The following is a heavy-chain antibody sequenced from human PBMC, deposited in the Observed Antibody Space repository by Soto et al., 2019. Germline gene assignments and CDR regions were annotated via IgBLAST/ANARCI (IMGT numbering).Heavy chain of an antibody. Sequence: QVPLQESGPGLVKPSQTLSLTCTVSGGSISSGGYYWSWIRQHPGKGLEWIGYIYYSGSTYYNPSLMSRVTISVDTSKNQFSLKLSSVTAADTAVYYCTRGLSNPGWFDPWGQGTLVTVSS. CDR3: TRGLSNPGWFDP. V-gene: IGHV4-31*03. CDR2: IYYSGST. CDR1: GGSISSGGYY. D-gene: IGHD4-4*01. J-gene: IGHJ5*02.